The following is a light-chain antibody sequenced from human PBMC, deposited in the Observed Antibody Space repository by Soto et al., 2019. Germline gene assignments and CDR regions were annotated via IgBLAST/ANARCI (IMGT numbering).Light chain of an antibody. J-gene: IGKJ2*01. V-gene: IGKV3-20*01. CDR3: QQYEGSPRT. CDR2: GAS. Sequence: EIVLTQSPGTLSLSPGERATLSCRASQSVTSSNLAWYQQRPGQAPRLLIHGASIRATGIPGRFSGSGSGTDFTLTISRLEPEDFAVYYCQQYEGSPRTFGQGTNVDNK. CDR1: QSVTSSN.